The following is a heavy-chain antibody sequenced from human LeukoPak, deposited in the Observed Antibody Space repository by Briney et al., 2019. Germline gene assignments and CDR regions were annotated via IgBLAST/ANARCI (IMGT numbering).Heavy chain of an antibody. D-gene: IGHD3-10*01. CDR1: GGTFSRYA. V-gene: IGHV1-69*13. Sequence: RASVKVSCRASGGTFSRYAFSWVRRAPGQGLEWMGGIIPMFGRTNYAQTFQGRVTITADESTSTAYMELTSLRSDDTAVYYCARDQGLWFGELLPHGEYFQHWGQGTLVTVSS. J-gene: IGHJ1*01. CDR3: ARDQGLWFGELLPHGEYFQH. CDR2: IIPMFGRT.